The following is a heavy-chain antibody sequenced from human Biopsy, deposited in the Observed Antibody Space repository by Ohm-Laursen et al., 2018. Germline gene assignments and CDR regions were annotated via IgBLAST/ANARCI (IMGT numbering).Heavy chain of an antibody. J-gene: IGHJ4*02. D-gene: IGHD3-10*01. CDR2: IYYSWTT. Sequence: SETLSLTCTVSGGSIRSPDHRWNWVRRAPGQGLEWIGNIYYSWTTFYNPSLSRRVTMDLDTSSNQFSLKLKSLTSADTAVYFCARAYFYGLGTSNYFFDSWGQGALVTVSS. V-gene: IGHV4-39*01. CDR3: ARAYFYGLGTSNYFFDS. CDR1: GGSIRSPDHR.